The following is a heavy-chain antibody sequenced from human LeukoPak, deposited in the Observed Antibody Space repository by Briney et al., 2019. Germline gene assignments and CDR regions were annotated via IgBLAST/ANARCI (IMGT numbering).Heavy chain of an antibody. V-gene: IGHV3-23*01. Sequence: GGSLRLSCAASGFTFSSYAMSWVRQAPGKGLERVSAISGSGGSTYYADSVKGRFIISRDNSKNTLYLQMNSLRAEDTAVYYCASPFCSSTSCYQHWVDYWGQGTLVTVSS. J-gene: IGHJ4*02. CDR2: ISGSGGST. CDR3: ASPFCSSTSCYQHWVDY. D-gene: IGHD2-2*01. CDR1: GFTFSSYA.